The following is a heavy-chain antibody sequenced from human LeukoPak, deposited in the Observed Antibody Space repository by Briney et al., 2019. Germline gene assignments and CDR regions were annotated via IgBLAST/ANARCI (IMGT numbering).Heavy chain of an antibody. V-gene: IGHV1-2*02. J-gene: IGHJ4*02. CDR2: INLNSGGT. CDR3: ARDPGYGDPRGY. CDR1: GYTFTGYY. D-gene: IGHD4-17*01. Sequence: ASVKVSCKASGYTFTGYYMHWVRQAPGQGLGWMGWINLNSGGTNYAQKFQGRVTMNRDTSISTAYMELSRLRSDDTAVYYCARDPGYGDPRGYWGQGTLVTVSS.